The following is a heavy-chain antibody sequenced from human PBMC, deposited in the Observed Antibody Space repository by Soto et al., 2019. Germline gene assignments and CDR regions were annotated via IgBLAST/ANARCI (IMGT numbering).Heavy chain of an antibody. J-gene: IGHJ4*02. CDR2: IYYSGST. Sequence: QLQLQESGPGLVKPSETLSLTCTVSGGSISSSSYYWGWIRQPPGKGLEWIGSIYYSGSTYYNPSLKSRVTISVDTSKNQFSLKLGSVTAADTAVYYCASIGYCSGGSCYSFDYWGQGTLVTVSS. D-gene: IGHD2-15*01. CDR1: GGSISSSSYY. V-gene: IGHV4-39*01. CDR3: ASIGYCSGGSCYSFDY.